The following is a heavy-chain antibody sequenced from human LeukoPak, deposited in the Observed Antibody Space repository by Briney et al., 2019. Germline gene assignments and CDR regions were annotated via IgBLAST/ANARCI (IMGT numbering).Heavy chain of an antibody. D-gene: IGHD3-10*01. Sequence: SETLSLTCTVSSGSISSYYWSWIRQPPGKGLEWIGYVYYSGSANYNPSLKSRVTISVDTSKNQFSLKLSSVTAADSAVYYCARHEKLGQFDYWGQGTLVTVSS. CDR2: VYYSGSA. CDR3: ARHEKLGQFDY. CDR1: SGSISSYY. V-gene: IGHV4-59*08. J-gene: IGHJ4*02.